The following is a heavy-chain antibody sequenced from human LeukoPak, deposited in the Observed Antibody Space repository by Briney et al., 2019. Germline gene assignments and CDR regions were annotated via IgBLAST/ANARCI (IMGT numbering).Heavy chain of an antibody. CDR3: ARGYCSGCTCYGVYH. J-gene: IGHJ5*02. V-gene: IGHV3-48*03. Sequence: GGSLRLSCPASAFTSSTYEMNCVRQAPGKGLEWVSYISSSGTTIYYAERRFTISRDNAKHSLYLLMNSLRDEATAIYYCARGYCSGCTCYGVYHWGQGTLVTVSS. CDR2: ISSSGTTI. D-gene: IGHD2-15*01. CDR1: AFTSSTYE.